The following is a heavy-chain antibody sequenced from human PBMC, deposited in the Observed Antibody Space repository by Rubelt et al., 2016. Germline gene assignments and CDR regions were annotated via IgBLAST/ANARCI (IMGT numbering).Heavy chain of an antibody. Sequence: QAPGKGLEWVAVVRFDGTRTYYADSVRGRFTMSRDNSRSTLYLQMNSLRAEDTAVYYCAKDLGYSGSYRFDYWGQGTLVTVSS. D-gene: IGHD1-26*01. CDR3: AKDLGYSGSYRFDY. J-gene: IGHJ4*02. CDR2: VRFDGTRT. V-gene: IGHV3-33*06.